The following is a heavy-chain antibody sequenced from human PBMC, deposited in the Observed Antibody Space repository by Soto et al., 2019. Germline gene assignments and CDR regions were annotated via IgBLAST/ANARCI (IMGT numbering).Heavy chain of an antibody. D-gene: IGHD6-6*01. Sequence: SETLSLTCTVSGGSISSGGYYWSWIRQHPGKGLEWIGYIYYSGSTYYNPSLKSRVTISVDTSKNQFSLKLSSVTAADTAVYYCARIISSVCFDYWGQGTLVTVSS. CDR3: ARIISSVCFDY. CDR2: IYYSGST. CDR1: GGSISSGGYY. V-gene: IGHV4-31*03. J-gene: IGHJ4*02.